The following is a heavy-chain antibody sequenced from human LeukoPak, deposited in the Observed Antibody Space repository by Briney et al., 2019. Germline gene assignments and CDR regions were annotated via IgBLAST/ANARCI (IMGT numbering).Heavy chain of an antibody. J-gene: IGHJ4*02. CDR3: ARDRYFPRAQFDY. V-gene: IGHV3-23*01. D-gene: IGHD2/OR15-2a*01. CDR2: ISGGGGSS. Sequence: GGSLRLSCAASGFNFGSYAMSWVREAPGKGLEGVAAISGGGGSSWYAGSVRGRSTTSRDHSKNTVYLQMQSLRAEATAVYFCARDRYFPRAQFDYWGQGTLVTVSS. CDR1: GFNFGSYA.